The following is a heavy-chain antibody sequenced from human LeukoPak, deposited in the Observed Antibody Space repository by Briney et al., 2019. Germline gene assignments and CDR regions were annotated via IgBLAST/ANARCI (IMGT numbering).Heavy chain of an antibody. V-gene: IGHV1-58*01. D-gene: IGHD5-12*01. J-gene: IGHJ4*02. CDR1: GFTFTSSA. CDR2: IVVGSGNT. CDR3: AARYSGYEIDY. Sequence: TSVKVSRKASGFTFTSSAVQWVRQARGQRLEWIGWIVVGSGNTNYAQKFQERVTITRDMSTSTAYMELSSLRSEDTAVYYCAARYSGYEIDYWGQGTLVTVSS.